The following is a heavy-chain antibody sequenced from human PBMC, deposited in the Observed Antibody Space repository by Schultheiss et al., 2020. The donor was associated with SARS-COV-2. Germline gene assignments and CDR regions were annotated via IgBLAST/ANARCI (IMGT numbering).Heavy chain of an antibody. Sequence: SETLSLTCTVSGGSISSYYWSWIRQPAGKGLEWIGRIYTSGSTNYNPSLKSRVTISVDTSKNQFSLRLTSVTAADTAVYYCARAPDYGDYVVQGVDVWGQGATVTVSS. D-gene: IGHD4-17*01. CDR3: ARAPDYGDYVVQGVDV. CDR2: IYTSGST. CDR1: GGSISSYY. J-gene: IGHJ6*02. V-gene: IGHV4-4*07.